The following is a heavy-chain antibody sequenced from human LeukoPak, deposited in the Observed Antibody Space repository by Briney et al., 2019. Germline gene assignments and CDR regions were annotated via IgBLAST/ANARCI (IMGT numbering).Heavy chain of an antibody. J-gene: IGHJ3*02. V-gene: IGHV3-30*09. D-gene: IGHD3-16*02. CDR1: GFTFSSYA. CDR3: ARAIQSARDRYDYVWGSYRSASDAFNI. CDR2: ISYDGSNK. Sequence: GGSLRLSCAASGFTFSSYAMHWVRQAPGKGLKWVAVISYDGSNKYYADSVKGRFAISRDNSKNTLYLQMNSLRAEDTAVYYCARAIQSARDRYDYVWGSYRSASDAFNIWGQGTMVTVSS.